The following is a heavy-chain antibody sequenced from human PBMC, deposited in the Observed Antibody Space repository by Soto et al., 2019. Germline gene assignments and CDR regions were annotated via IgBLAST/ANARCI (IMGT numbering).Heavy chain of an antibody. CDR3: SRSYDSSGYYKSPWDY. CDR2: IRSKAYGGTT. J-gene: IGHJ4*02. V-gene: IGHV3-49*03. D-gene: IGHD3-22*01. Sequence: GGSLRLSCTASGFTFGDNAMSWFRQAPGKGLEWVGFIRSKAYGGTTEYAASVKSRFTISRDDSKSIAYLQMNSLKTEDTAVYYCSRSYDSSGYYKSPWDYWGQGTLVTVS. CDR1: GFTFGDNA.